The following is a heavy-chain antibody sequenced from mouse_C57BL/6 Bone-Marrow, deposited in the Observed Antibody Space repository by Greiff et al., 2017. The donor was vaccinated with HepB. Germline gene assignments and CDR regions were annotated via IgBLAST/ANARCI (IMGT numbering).Heavy chain of an antibody. Sequence: VKLMESGPGLVQPSQSLSITCTVSGFSLTSYGVHWVRQPPGKGLEWLGVIWSGGSTDYNAAFISRLSISKDNSKSQVFFKMNSLQADDTAIYYCAKVGNYWAMDYWGQGTSVTVSS. V-gene: IGHV2-4*01. CDR3: AKVGNYWAMDY. D-gene: IGHD2-1*01. CDR1: GFSLTSYG. J-gene: IGHJ4*01. CDR2: IWSGGST.